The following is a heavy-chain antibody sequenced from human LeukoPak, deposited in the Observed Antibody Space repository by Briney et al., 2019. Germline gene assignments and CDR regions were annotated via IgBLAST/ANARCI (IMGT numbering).Heavy chain of an antibody. CDR1: GYTFTSYY. D-gene: IGHD6-6*01. V-gene: IGHV1-46*01. Sequence: ASVTVSCKASGYTFTSYYMHWVRRAPGQGLEWMGIISPSGGSTSYAQKFQGRVTMTRDTSTSTVYMELSSLRSEDTAVYYCARDGPRIAALGEDFDYWGQGTLVTVSS. J-gene: IGHJ4*02. CDR2: ISPSGGST. CDR3: ARDGPRIAALGEDFDY.